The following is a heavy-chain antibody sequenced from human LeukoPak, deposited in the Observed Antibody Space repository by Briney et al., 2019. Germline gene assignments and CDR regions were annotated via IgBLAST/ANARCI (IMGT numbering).Heavy chain of an antibody. CDR3: ARGRRSQDSSGYSLGYYYYYYMDV. J-gene: IGHJ6*03. D-gene: IGHD3-22*01. Sequence: ASVKVSCKASGYTFTSYDINWVRQATGQGLEWMGWMNPNSGNTGYAQKFQGRVTITRNTSISTAYMELSSLRSEDTAVYYCARGRRSQDSSGYSLGYYYYYYMDVWGKGTTVTVSS. V-gene: IGHV1-8*03. CDR2: MNPNSGNT. CDR1: GYTFTSYD.